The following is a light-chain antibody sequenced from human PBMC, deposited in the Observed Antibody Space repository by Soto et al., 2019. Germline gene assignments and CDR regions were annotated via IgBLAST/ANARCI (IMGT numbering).Light chain of an antibody. J-gene: IGLJ3*02. Sequence: QSALTQPPSASGSPGQSVAISCTGTSSDVGGYNYVSWYQHHPGKAPKLMIFEVNKRPSGVPDRFSGSKSGNTASLTVSGLQAEDEADYYCTSYADGDMWVFGGGTKLTV. CDR3: TSYADGDMWV. CDR2: EVN. CDR1: SSDVGGYNY. V-gene: IGLV2-8*01.